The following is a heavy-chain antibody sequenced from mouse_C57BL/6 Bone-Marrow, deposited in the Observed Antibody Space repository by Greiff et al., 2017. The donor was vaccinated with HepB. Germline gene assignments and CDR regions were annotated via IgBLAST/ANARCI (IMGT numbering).Heavy chain of an antibody. V-gene: IGHV14-2*01. CDR2: IDPEDGET. CDR1: GFNIKDYY. D-gene: IGHD1-1*01. Sequence: EVQLKESGAELVKPGASVKLSCTASGFNIKDYYMHWVKQRTEQGLEWIGRIDPEDGETKYAPKFQGKATITADTSSNTAYLQLSSLTSEDTAVYYCARYDATVVSWYFDVWGTGTTVTVSS. J-gene: IGHJ1*03. CDR3: ARYDATVVSWYFDV.